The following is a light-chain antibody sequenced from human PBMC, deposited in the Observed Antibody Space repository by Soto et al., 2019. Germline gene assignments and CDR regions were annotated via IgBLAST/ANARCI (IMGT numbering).Light chain of an antibody. CDR1: ESVDIN. CDR2: GAS. Sequence: EIVLTQSPATLSVSPGERVTLSCRASESVDINLAWYQQKPGQAPRLLIYGASTRATDMPGTFSGRGSGTEFTLTISSLQSEDFAVYYCQQYGTAPYTFGQGTTLEYK. J-gene: IGKJ2*01. V-gene: IGKV3-15*01. CDR3: QQYGTAPYT.